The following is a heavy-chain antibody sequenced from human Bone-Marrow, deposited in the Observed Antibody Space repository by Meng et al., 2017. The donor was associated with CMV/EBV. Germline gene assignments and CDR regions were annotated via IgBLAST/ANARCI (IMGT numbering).Heavy chain of an antibody. CDR1: GFTFSSYE. J-gene: IGHJ6*02. CDR2: ISGSGGSA. V-gene: IGHV3-48*03. Sequence: GESLKISCAASGFTFSSYEMNWVRQAPGKGLEWVSPISGSGGSAHHADSVQGRFTISRDNAKNSVYLQMNSLRAEDTAVYYCARVRVTYYEFWSGAFGMDVWGQGTTVTVSS. CDR3: ARVRVTYYEFWSGAFGMDV. D-gene: IGHD3-3*01.